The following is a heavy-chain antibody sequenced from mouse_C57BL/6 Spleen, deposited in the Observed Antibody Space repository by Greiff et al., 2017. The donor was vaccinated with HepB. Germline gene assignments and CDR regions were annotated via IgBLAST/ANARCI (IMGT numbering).Heavy chain of an antibody. J-gene: IGHJ4*01. CDR2: INPNYGTT. V-gene: IGHV1-39*01. D-gene: IGHD2-4*01. CDR1: GYSFTDYN. Sequence: VQLQQSGPELVKPGASVKISCKASGYSFTDYNMNWVKQSNGQSLEWIGVINPNYGTTSYNQKFKGKATLTVDQSSSTAYMQLNSLTSEDSAVYYCATGREGSYDYDGGDYWGQGTSVTVSS. CDR3: ATGREGSYDYDGGDY.